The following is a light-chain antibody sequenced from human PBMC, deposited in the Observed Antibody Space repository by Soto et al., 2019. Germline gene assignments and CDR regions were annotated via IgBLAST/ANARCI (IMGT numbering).Light chain of an antibody. CDR3: SSFTTSNSYV. J-gene: IGLJ1*01. V-gene: IGLV2-14*03. CDR2: DVS. CDR1: SSDVGAYDY. Sequence: QSALTQPASVSGSPGQSITISCTGTSSDVGAYDYVSWYQQHPGEVPKLMIFDVSDRPSGVSNRFSGYKSGNTASLTISGLQAEDEADYYCSSFTTSNSYVFGTGTKLTVL.